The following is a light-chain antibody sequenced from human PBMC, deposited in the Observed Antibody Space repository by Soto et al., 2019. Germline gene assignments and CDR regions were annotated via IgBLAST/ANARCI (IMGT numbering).Light chain of an antibody. CDR3: SSYAGSNNVV. V-gene: IGLV2-8*01. CDR1: SSDVGGYNY. J-gene: IGLJ2*01. CDR2: EVT. Sequence: QSALTQPPSASGSPGQSVTISCTGTSSDVGGYNYVSWYRQHPGKAPKLMIDEVTKRPSGVPDRFSGSKSGNTASLTVSGLQAEDEADYYCSSYAGSNNVVFGGGTKLTVL.